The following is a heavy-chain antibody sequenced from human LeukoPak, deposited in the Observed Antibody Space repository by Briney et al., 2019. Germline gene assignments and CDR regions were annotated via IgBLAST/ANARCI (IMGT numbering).Heavy chain of an antibody. Sequence: GGSLRLSCAASGFTFSSYSMNWVRQAPGKGLEWVSSISSSSSYIYYADSVKGRFTISRDNAKNSLYLQMNSLRAEDTAVYYCARDLVELGGWNYAPDAFDIWGQGTMVTVSS. CDR2: ISSSSSYI. CDR3: ARDLVELGGWNYAPDAFDI. D-gene: IGHD1-7*01. V-gene: IGHV3-21*01. J-gene: IGHJ3*02. CDR1: GFTFSSYS.